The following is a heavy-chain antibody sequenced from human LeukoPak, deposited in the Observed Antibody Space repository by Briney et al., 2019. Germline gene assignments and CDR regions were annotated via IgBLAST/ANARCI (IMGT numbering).Heavy chain of an antibody. CDR3: AKSRNIVATINFDY. CDR2: ISGSGSSI. CDR1: GFTFSTYE. D-gene: IGHD5-12*01. J-gene: IGHJ4*02. V-gene: IGHV3-48*03. Sequence: GGSLRLSCTASGFTFSTYEMNWVRQAPGKGLEWISYISGSGSSIFYADSLQGRFTVSRDNAKNSVYLQMKSLIAKDTAIYYCAKSRNIVATINFDYWGQGTLVTVSS.